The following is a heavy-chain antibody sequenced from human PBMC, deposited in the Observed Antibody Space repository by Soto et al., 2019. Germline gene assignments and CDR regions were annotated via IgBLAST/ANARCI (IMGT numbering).Heavy chain of an antibody. D-gene: IGHD3-10*01. CDR1: GGSISSYY. J-gene: IGHJ5*02. CDR3: ASIYGSGSYYNDGWFDP. V-gene: IGHV4-59*01. Sequence: SYTLSLTCTVPGGSISSYYWSWIRQPPGKGLEWIGYIYYSGSTNYNPSLKSRVTISVDTSKNQFSLKLSSVTAADTAVYYCASIYGSGSYYNDGWFDPWGQGTLVTGSS. CDR2: IYYSGST.